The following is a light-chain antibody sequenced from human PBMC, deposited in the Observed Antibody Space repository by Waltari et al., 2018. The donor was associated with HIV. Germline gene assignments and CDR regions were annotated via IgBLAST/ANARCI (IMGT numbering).Light chain of an antibody. V-gene: IGKV3-20*01. CDR2: AAL. CDR3: QQYGSSPYT. Sequence: EIVFLQSPGSFSLSAGERATLSCRASQSVSSNYLAWYQQKPGQAPRLLIYAALNRATGIPDRFSGSGSGTDFTLSISRLEPQDFAVYYCQQYGSSPYTFGQGTKLEIK. J-gene: IGKJ2*01. CDR1: QSVSSNY.